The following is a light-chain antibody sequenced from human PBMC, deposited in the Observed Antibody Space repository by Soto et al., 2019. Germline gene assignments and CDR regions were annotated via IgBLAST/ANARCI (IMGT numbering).Light chain of an antibody. CDR2: GAS. J-gene: IGKJ3*01. CDR3: QQYGDSLFT. V-gene: IGKV3-20*01. CDR1: QSVSSNF. Sequence: EIVLTQSPGTLSLSPGERATLSCRASQSVSSNFLAWYQHKPGQAPRLLIYGASSRATGIPDRFSGSGSGTDFTLTISRLVPEDFAVFYCQQYGDSLFTFGPGTKVDIK.